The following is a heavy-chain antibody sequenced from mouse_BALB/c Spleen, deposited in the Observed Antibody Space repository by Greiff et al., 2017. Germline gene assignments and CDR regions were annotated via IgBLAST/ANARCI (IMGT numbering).Heavy chain of an antibody. V-gene: IGHV5-9-4*01. D-gene: IGHD2-4*01. CDR3: ARPTMITTNAMDY. CDR2: ISSGGSYT. CDR1: GFTFSSYA. Sequence: EVKLVESGGGLVKPGGSLKLSCAASGFTFSSYAMSWVRQSPEKRLEWVAEISSGGSYTYYPDTVTGRFTISRDNAKNTLYLEMSSLRSEDTAMYYCARPTMITTNAMDYWGAGTTVTVSS. J-gene: IGHJ1*01.